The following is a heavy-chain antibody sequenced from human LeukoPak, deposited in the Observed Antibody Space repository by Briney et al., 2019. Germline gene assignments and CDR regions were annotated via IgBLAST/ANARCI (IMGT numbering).Heavy chain of an antibody. CDR1: GGSISSYY. CDR3: ARAQYYYASSGCSFGWFDP. D-gene: IGHD3-22*01. CDR2: IYYSGST. Sequence: SETLSLTCTVSGGSISSYYWSWIRQPPGKGLEWLGYIYYSGSTNYNPSLKSRVTISVDTSKNQFSLKLSSVTAADTAVYYCARAQYYYASSGCSFGWFDPWGPGTLVTVSS. J-gene: IGHJ5*02. V-gene: IGHV4-59*01.